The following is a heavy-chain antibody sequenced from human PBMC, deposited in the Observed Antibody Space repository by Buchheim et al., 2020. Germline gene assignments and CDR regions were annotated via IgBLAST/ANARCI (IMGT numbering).Heavy chain of an antibody. Sequence: QVQLVQSGAEVKKPGAPVKVSCKASGYTFTSYDINWVRQATGQGLEWMGWMNPNSGNTGYAQKFQGRVTMTTDTSTATAYMELRSLRSDDTAIYYCAGSFVVVMSATPYYFDHWGQGTL. CDR3: AGSFVVVMSATPYYFDH. V-gene: IGHV1-8*01. CDR2: MNPNSGNT. CDR1: GYTFTSYD. J-gene: IGHJ4*02. D-gene: IGHD2-15*01.